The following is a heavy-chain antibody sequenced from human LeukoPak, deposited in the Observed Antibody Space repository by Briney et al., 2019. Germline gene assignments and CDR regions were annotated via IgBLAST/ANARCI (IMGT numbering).Heavy chain of an antibody. CDR2: IYYSGST. V-gene: IGHV4-59*12. CDR1: GGSISSYY. CDR3: ARLPKARYYDILTGYNNDY. Sequence: SETLSLTCTVSGGSISSYYWSWIRQPPGKGLEWIGHIYYSGSTNYNPSLKSRVTISVDTSKNQFSLKLSSVTAADTAVYYCARLPKARYYDILTGYNNDYWGQGTLVTVSS. D-gene: IGHD3-9*01. J-gene: IGHJ4*02.